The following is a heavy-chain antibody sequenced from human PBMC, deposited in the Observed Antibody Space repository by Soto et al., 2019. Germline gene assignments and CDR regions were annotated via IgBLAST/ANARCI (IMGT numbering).Heavy chain of an antibody. Sequence: PGGSLRLSCAASGFTFSSYGMHWVRQAPGKGLEWVAVISYDGSNKYYADSVKGRFTISRDNSKNTLYLQMNSLRAEDTAVYYCAKALYNWNEGVDYWGQGTLVTVSS. V-gene: IGHV3-30*18. D-gene: IGHD1-1*01. CDR1: GFTFSSYG. CDR2: ISYDGSNK. CDR3: AKALYNWNEGVDY. J-gene: IGHJ4*02.